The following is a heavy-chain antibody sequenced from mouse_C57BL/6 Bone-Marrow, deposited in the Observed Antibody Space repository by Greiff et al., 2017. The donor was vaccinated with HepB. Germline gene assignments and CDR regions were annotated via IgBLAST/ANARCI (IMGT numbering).Heavy chain of an antibody. V-gene: IGHV1-81*01. Sequence: VQLQQSGAELARPGASVKLSCKASGYTFTSYGISWVKQRTGQGLEWIGEIYPRSGNTYYNEKFKGKATLTADKSSSTAYMELRSLTSEDSAVYFCARWGTPVVAFYWYFDVWGTGTTVTVSS. CDR3: ARWGTPVVAFYWYFDV. J-gene: IGHJ1*03. D-gene: IGHD1-1*01. CDR1: GYTFTSYG. CDR2: IYPRSGNT.